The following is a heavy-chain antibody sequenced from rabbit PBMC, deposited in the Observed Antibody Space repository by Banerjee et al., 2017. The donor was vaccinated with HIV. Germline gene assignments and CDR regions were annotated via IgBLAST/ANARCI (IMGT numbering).Heavy chain of an antibody. CDR2: IGTGDGST. CDR1: GFSFSDENY. V-gene: IGHV1S40*01. J-gene: IGHJ4*01. CDR3: GRDWDL. Sequence: QSLEESGGDLVKPGASLTLTCTASGFSFSDENYMYWVRQAPGKGLEYIGYIGTGDGSTYYASWAKGRFTISKTSSTTVTLQMTSLTAADTATYFCGRDWDLWGQGTLVTVS.